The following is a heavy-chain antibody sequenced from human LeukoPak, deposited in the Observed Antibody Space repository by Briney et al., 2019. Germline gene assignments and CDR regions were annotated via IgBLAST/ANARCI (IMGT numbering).Heavy chain of an antibody. V-gene: IGHV4-39*07. D-gene: IGHD3-10*01. Sequence: SETLSLTCTVSGGSISSSSYYWGWIRQPPGKGLEWIGSIYYSGSTYYNPSLKSRVTISVDTSKNQFSLKLSSVTAADTAVYYCARAYYGSDRDYFDYWGQGTLVTVSS. CDR1: GGSISSSSYY. CDR3: ARAYYGSDRDYFDY. CDR2: IYYSGST. J-gene: IGHJ4*02.